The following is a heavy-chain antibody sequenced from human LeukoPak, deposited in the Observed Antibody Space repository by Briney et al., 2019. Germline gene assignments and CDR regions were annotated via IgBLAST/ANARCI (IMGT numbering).Heavy chain of an antibody. V-gene: IGHV1-46*01. CDR1: GYTGTSYY. D-gene: IGHD3-10*01. Sequence: ASVKVSCKASGYTGTSYYMHWVRQAPGQGLEWMGIINPSGGSTSYAQKFQGRVIMTSDTSTSTVYTELSSLRSEDPAVYYCASELSRGVEGFDYSGQGTLGTVSS. CDR2: INPSGGST. J-gene: IGHJ4*02. CDR3: ASELSRGVEGFDY.